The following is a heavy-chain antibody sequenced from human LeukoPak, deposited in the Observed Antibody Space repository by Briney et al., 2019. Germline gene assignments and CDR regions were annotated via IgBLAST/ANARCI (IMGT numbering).Heavy chain of an antibody. CDR2: FSAYNGNT. CDR3: ARIPDCSSTSCHAWFDP. D-gene: IGHD2-2*01. CDR1: GYTFTSYG. J-gene: IGHJ5*02. Sequence: ASVKVSCKASGYTFTSYGISWVRQAPGQGLEWMGWFSAYNGNTNYAQKLQGRVTMTTDTSTSTAYMELRSLRSDDTAVYYCARIPDCSSTSCHAWFDPWGQGTLVTVSS. V-gene: IGHV1-18*01.